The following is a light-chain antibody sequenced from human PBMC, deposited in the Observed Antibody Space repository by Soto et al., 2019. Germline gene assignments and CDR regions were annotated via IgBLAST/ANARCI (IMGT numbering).Light chain of an antibody. Sequence: DIRMTQSPSSLSASVGDRVTISCRTSQSIGNYLNWYQLKPGKAPKVLIFAAGTLQRGVPSRFSGRGSGTDFTLTITGLQPDDFAIYYCQQSHSCPWTFGQGTSVDIK. CDR1: QSIGNY. J-gene: IGKJ1*01. CDR3: QQSHSCPWT. CDR2: AAG. V-gene: IGKV1-39*01.